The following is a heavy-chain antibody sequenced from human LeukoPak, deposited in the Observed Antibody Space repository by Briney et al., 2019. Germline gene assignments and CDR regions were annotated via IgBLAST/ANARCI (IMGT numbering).Heavy chain of an antibody. V-gene: IGHV1-69*13. CDR2: IIPIFGTA. CDR1: GGTFSSYA. CDR3: AAPYNWNYVGYFDY. D-gene: IGHD1-7*01. J-gene: IGHJ4*02. Sequence: SVKVSCTASGGTFSSYAISWVRQAPGQGLEWMGGIIPIFGTANYAQKFQGRVTITADESTSTAYMELSSLRSEDTAVYYCAAPYNWNYVGYFDYWGQGTLVTVSS.